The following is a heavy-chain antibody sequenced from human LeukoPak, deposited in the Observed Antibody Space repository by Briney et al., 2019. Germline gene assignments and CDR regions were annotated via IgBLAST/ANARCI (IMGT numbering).Heavy chain of an antibody. Sequence: GGSLRLSCTVSGFTFSGAYIQWVRQAPGKGLEWLGHIRSKANGGATAYSASVRGRFIITRDDSKNTAYLQMNSLKTEDTAVYYCTRQAPGRLGEFSLSYYFDYWGQGTLVTVSS. D-gene: IGHD3-16*02. CDR3: TRQAPGRLGEFSLSYYFDY. CDR1: GFTFSGAY. V-gene: IGHV3-73*01. J-gene: IGHJ4*02. CDR2: IRSKANGGAT.